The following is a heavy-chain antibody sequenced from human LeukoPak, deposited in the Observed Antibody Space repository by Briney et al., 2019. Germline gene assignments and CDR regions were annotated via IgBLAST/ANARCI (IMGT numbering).Heavy chain of an antibody. D-gene: IGHD3-3*01. J-gene: IGHJ4*02. CDR1: GFTFTSSA. Sequence: ASVKVSCKASGFTFTSSAMQWVRQARGQRLEWIGWIVVGSGNTNYAQKFQERVTITRDMSTSTAYMELSSLRSEDTAVYYCAASTYYDFWSGYYINLDYWGQGTLVTVSS. CDR2: IVVGSGNT. V-gene: IGHV1-58*02. CDR3: AASTYYDFWSGYYINLDY.